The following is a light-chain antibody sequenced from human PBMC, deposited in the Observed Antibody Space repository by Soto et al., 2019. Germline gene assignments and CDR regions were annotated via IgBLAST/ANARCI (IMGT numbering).Light chain of an antibody. CDR3: QQYNYYPYT. CDR1: QSISTW. J-gene: IGKJ2*01. Sequence: DIQMTQSPSTLSASVGDRVTITCRASQSISTWLAWYHQKPRKAPKLLISGASSLESGVPSRFSGSGSGTEFSLAISSLQPDDFATYYCQQYNYYPYTFGEGTKLEIK. V-gene: IGKV1-5*01. CDR2: GAS.